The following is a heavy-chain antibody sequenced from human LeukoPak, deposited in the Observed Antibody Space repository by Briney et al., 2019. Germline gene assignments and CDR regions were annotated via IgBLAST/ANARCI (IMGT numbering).Heavy chain of an antibody. CDR1: GFSVSSFG. CDR2: ISLNGETT. D-gene: IGHD6-19*01. CDR3: AQGFSSGWYPY. J-gene: IGHJ4*02. Sequence: GRSLRLSCAVSGFSVSSFGMSWVRQAPGKGLEWISAISLNGETTWYADSVKGRFTISRDNSKNTLYLQLTSLRAEDTAVYYCAQGFSSGWYPYWGQGSLVSVSS. V-gene: IGHV3-23*01.